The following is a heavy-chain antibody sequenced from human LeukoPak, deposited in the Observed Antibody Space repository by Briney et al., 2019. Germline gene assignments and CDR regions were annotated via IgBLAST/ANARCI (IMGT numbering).Heavy chain of an antibody. D-gene: IGHD2-2*02. CDR1: GGSFSGYY. CDR2: INDSGST. V-gene: IGHV4-34*01. CDR3: ARDGGSRYCSSTSCYNYYYYGMDV. Sequence: PSETLSLTCAVYGGSFSGYYWSWIRQPPGKGLEWIGEINDSGSTNYNPSLKSRVTISVDTSKNQFSLKLSSVTAADTAVYYCARDGGSRYCSSTSCYNYYYYGMDVWGQGTTVTVSS. J-gene: IGHJ6*02.